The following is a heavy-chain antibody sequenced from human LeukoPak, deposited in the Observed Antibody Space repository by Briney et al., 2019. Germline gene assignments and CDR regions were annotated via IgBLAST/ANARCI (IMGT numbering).Heavy chain of an antibody. V-gene: IGHV4-39*01. CDR1: GGSISSSSYY. Sequence: PSETLSLTCTVSGGSISSSSYYWGWIRQPPGTGLEWIGSIYYSGSTYYNPSLKSRVTISVDTSKNQFSLKLSSVTAADTAVYYCARIRYCSSTSCYKGRTYYFDYWGQGTLVTVSS. D-gene: IGHD2-2*02. J-gene: IGHJ4*02. CDR3: ARIRYCSSTSCYKGRTYYFDY. CDR2: IYYSGST.